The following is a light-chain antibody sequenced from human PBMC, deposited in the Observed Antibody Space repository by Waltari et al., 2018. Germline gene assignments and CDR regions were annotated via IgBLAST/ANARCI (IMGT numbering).Light chain of an antibody. V-gene: IGKV1-5*03. CDR3: LQYSSYWT. CDR1: QSISSW. CDR2: RGS. J-gene: IGKJ1*01. Sequence: DIQMTQSPSTLSASVGDRVTITCRASQSISSWLAWYQHKPGEAPKLLIYRGSNLQAGVPSRFSGSGSGTEFTLTISSLQPDDSASYFCLQYSSYWTFGLGTKVEIK.